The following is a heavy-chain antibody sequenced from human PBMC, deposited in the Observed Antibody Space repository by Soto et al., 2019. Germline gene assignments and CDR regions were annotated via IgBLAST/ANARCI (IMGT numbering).Heavy chain of an antibody. CDR1: GGTFSSYA. CDR3: ARGVVGAAADNYYFDY. V-gene: IGHV1-69*01. J-gene: IGHJ4*02. CDR2: IIPIFGTA. Sequence: QVQLVQSGAEVKKPGSSVKVPCKASGGTFSSYAISWVRQAPGQGLEWMGGIIPIFGTANYAQKFQGRVTITADESTSTAYMELSSLRSEDTAVYYCARGVVGAAADNYYFDYWGQGTLVTVSS. D-gene: IGHD6-13*01.